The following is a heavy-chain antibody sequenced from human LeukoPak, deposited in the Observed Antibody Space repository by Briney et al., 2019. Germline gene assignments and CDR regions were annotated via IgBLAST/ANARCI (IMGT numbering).Heavy chain of an antibody. V-gene: IGHV4-59*08. CDR2: IYYSGST. CDR1: AGSSSSSS. CDR3: ARRQQTGGDNGLHNWFDP. Sequence: PSETLSLTCTVSAGSSSSSSWNWIRQPPGKGLEWIGYIYYSGSTKYNPSLESRVTISVDTSKNQISLNMRSVTAADTAIYYCARRQQTGGDNGLHNWFDPWGQGILVTVSS. D-gene: IGHD5-24*01. J-gene: IGHJ5*02.